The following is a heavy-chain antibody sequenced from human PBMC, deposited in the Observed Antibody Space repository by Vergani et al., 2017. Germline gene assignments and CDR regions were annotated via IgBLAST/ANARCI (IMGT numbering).Heavy chain of an antibody. J-gene: IGHJ3*02. CDR2: IYTTGST. CDR3: ARGSTPWNAGAFDI. V-gene: IGHV4-61*02. D-gene: IGHD1-1*01. Sequence: QVQLQESGPGLEKPSQTLSLTCSVSGGSISSGSYYWNWIRQPAGKGLESIGRIYTTGSTNYNPSLKSRVSISIDTSKSHFSLKLSSVTAADTAVYYCARGSTPWNAGAFDIWGQGTVVTVSS. CDR1: GGSISSGSYY.